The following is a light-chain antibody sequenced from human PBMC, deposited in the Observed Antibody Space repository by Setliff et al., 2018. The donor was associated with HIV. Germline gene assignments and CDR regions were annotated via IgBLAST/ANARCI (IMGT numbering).Light chain of an antibody. V-gene: IGLV2-14*03. CDR1: SSDVGGYNS. J-gene: IGLJ1*01. CDR2: DVT. Sequence: ALTQPPSASGSPGQSVTISCTGTSSDVGGYNSVSWYQQHPGKVPKLMIYDVTKRPSGSSNRFSGSKSGDTASLTISGLQAEDEADYYCSSFISSHSYVFGSGTKVTVL. CDR3: SSFISSHSYV.